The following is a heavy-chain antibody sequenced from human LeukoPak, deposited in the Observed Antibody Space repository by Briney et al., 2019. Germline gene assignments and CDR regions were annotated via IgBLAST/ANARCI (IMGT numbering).Heavy chain of an antibody. J-gene: IGHJ5*02. CDR2: IYYSGST. V-gene: IGHV4-59*01. CDR1: GGSISSYY. CDR3: ARLDYDFWSGYYRAAWFDP. Sequence: SETLSLTCTVSGGSISSYYWSWIRQPPGKGLEWIGYIYYSGSTNYNPSLKSRVTISVDTSKNQFSLKLSSVTAADTAVYYCARLDYDFWSGYYRAAWFDPWGQGTLVTVSS. D-gene: IGHD3-3*01.